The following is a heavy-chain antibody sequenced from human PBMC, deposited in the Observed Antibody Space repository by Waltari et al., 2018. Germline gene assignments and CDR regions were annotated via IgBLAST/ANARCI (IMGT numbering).Heavy chain of an antibody. D-gene: IGHD4-17*01. CDR1: GGSISSGGYY. J-gene: IGHJ4*02. Sequence: QVQLQESGPGLVKPSQTLSLTCTVSGGSISSGGYYWSWIRQHPGKGLEWIGYIYHSGSTYYNPSLKSRVTISVDRSKNQFSLKLSSVTAADTAMYYCASYGDYDFYFDYWGQGTLVTVSS. CDR2: IYHSGST. CDR3: ASYGDYDFYFDY. V-gene: IGHV4-31*03.